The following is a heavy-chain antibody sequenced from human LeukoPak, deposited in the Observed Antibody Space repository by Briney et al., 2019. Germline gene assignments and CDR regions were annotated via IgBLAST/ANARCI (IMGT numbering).Heavy chain of an antibody. CDR3: ARQAGYSRTYYDY. J-gene: IGHJ4*02. D-gene: IGHD1-26*01. CDR1: GYSFTDYW. Sequence: GESLKISCKGSGYSFTDYWIGRVRETPEKGLEWMGIIYPGDSDTRYSPSLQGQVTISADKSISTAYLQWSSLKASDSAMYYCARQAGYSRTYYDYWGQGTMVTVSS. V-gene: IGHV5-51*01. CDR2: IYPGDSDT.